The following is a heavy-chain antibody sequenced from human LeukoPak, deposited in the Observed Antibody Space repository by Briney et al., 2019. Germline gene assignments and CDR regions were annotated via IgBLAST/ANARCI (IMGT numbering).Heavy chain of an antibody. CDR1: GGSISSSSYY. J-gene: IGHJ5*02. CDR3: AREAQWELLPLPWFDP. V-gene: IGHV4-39*07. D-gene: IGHD1-26*01. Sequence: SETLSLTCTVSGGSISSSSYYWGWIRQPPGKGLERIGSIYYSGSTYYNPSLKSRVTISVDTSKNQFSLKLSSVTAADTAVYYCAREAQWELLPLPWFDPWGQGTLVTVSS. CDR2: IYYSGST.